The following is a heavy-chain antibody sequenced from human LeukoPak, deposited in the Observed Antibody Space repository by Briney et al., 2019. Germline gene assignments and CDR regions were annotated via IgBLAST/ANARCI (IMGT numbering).Heavy chain of an antibody. J-gene: IGHJ4*02. Sequence: PGGSLRLSCAASGFTFNSYSMNWVRQTPGKGLEWVSYIDGHSRTIHYADSVKGRFTISRDNAKNSLYLQMNTLRAEDTAVYYCARMPLEIVTNFLDSWGQGTLVTVSS. D-gene: IGHD4-11*01. CDR2: IDGHSRTI. CDR3: ARMPLEIVTNFLDS. CDR1: GFTFNSYS. V-gene: IGHV3-48*04.